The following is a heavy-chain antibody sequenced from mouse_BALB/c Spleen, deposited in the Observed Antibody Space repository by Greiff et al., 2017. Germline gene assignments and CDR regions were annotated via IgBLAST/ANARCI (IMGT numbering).Heavy chain of an antibody. CDR1: GYAFSSYW. J-gene: IGHJ2*01. CDR3: AREFRYDVPFDY. D-gene: IGHD2-14*01. V-gene: IGHV1-80*01. CDR2: IYPGDGDT. Sequence: QVQLQQSGAELVRPGSSVKISCKASGYAFSSYWMNWVKQRPGQGLEWIGQIYPGDGDTNYNGKFKGKATLTADKSSSTAYMQLSSLTSEDSAVYFCAREFRYDVPFDYWGQGTTLTVSS.